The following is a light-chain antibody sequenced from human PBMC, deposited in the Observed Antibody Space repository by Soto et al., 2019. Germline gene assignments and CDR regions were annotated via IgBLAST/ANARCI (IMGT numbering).Light chain of an antibody. CDR3: QQYNNWPET. V-gene: IGKV3-15*01. J-gene: IGKJ1*01. Sequence: EIVMTQSPATLSVSPGERATLSCRASQSVSSNLAWYQQKAGQAPRVLIYDASTRATGIPGRFSGSGSGTEFTLTISSLQSEDFAVYYCQQYNNWPETFGQGTKV. CDR1: QSVSSN. CDR2: DAS.